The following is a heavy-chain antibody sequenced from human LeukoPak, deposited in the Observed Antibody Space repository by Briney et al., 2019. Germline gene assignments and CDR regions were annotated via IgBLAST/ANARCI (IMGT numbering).Heavy chain of an antibody. CDR3: ARSRDTTGPTYLGH. D-gene: IGHD1-1*01. J-gene: IGHJ4*02. CDR1: GGSVSSDNYY. V-gene: IGHV4-61*01. CDR2: LSSSGST. Sequence: RPSETLSLTCTVSGGSVSSDNYYWNWIRQPPGKGLEWIGYLSSSGSTNYNPSLKGRVTISVDTSKNQFSLKLSSVTAADTAVYYCARSRDTTGPTYLGHWGQGILVTVSS.